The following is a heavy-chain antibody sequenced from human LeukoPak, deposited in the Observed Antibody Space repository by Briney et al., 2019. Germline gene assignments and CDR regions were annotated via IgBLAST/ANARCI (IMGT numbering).Heavy chain of an antibody. V-gene: IGHV3-66*02. J-gene: IGHJ4*02. CDR3: AIKTDTSMLGDY. Sequence: HSGGSLRLSCAASGFTVGSNQMTWVRQAPGKGLEWVSLIYSGGGTKSADSVKGRFTISRYNSKNTLYLQMNSLRVEDTAVYYCAIKTDTSMLGDYWGQGTLVTVSS. CDR2: IYSGGGT. CDR1: GFTVGSNQ. D-gene: IGHD5-18*01.